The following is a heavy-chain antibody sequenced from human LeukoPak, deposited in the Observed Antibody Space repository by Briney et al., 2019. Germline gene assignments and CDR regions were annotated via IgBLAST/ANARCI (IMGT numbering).Heavy chain of an antibody. D-gene: IGHD3-22*01. CDR1: GYTFTGYY. V-gene: IGHV1-2*02. Sequence: ASVKVSCKASGYTFTGYYMHWVRQAPGQGLEWMGWINPNSGGTNYAQKFQGRVTMTRDTSISTAYMELSRLRSDDTAVYYCARGGSYYNSSGYYDAFDIWGQGTMVTVSS. CDR2: INPNSGGT. CDR3: ARGGSYYNSSGYYDAFDI. J-gene: IGHJ3*02.